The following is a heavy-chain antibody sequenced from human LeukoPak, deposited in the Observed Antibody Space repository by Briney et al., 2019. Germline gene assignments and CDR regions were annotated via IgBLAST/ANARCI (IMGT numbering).Heavy chain of an antibody. V-gene: IGHV1-24*01. CDR1: GYTFTSYG. CDR2: FDPEDGET. J-gene: IGHJ3*02. CDR3: ATDYYDSSGSLWAFDI. Sequence: ASVKVSCKASGYTFTSYGISWVRQAPGKGLEWMGGFDPEDGETIYAQKFQGRVTMTEDTSTDAAYMELSSLRSEDTAVYYCATDYYDSSGSLWAFDIWGQGTMVTVSS. D-gene: IGHD3-22*01.